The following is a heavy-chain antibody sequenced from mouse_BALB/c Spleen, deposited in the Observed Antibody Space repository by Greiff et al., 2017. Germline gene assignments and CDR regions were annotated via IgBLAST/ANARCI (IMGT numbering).Heavy chain of an antibody. CDR2: ISSGSSTI. Sequence: DVMLVESGGGLVQPGGSRKLSCAASGFTFSSFGMHWVRQAPEKGLEWVAYISSGSSTIYYADTVKGRFTISRDNPKNTLFLQMTSLRSEDTAMYYCARWGYGNAMDYWGQGTSVTVSS. D-gene: IGHD2-14*01. J-gene: IGHJ4*01. CDR3: ARWGYGNAMDY. CDR1: GFTFSSFG. V-gene: IGHV5-17*02.